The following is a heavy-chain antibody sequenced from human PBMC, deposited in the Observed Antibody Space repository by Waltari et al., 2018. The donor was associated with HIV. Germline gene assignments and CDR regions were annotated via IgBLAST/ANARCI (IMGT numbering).Heavy chain of an antibody. Sequence: QVQLVESGGGVVQPGRSVRLPCAASGFTFSNYRMHWVRQAPGKGLEWVAVIWYDGSNKYYADSVKGRFTISRDNSKNTLYLQMNSLRAEDTAVYYCARMNIDGDQNWFDPWGHGTLVTVSS. CDR1: GFTFSNYR. V-gene: IGHV3-33*01. J-gene: IGHJ5*02. CDR2: IWYDGSNK. D-gene: IGHD4-17*01. CDR3: ARMNIDGDQNWFDP.